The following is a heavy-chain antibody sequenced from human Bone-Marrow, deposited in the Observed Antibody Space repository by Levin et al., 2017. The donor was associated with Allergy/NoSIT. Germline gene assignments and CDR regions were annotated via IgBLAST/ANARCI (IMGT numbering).Heavy chain of an antibody. V-gene: IGHV3-30*18. CDR2: ISYDGSNK. D-gene: IGHD3-10*01. J-gene: IGHJ4*02. Sequence: GESLKISCAASGFTFSSYGMHWVRQAPGKGLEWVAVISYDGSNKYYADSVKGRFTISRDNSKNTLYLQMNSLRAEDTAVYYCAKYYPTPNWGQGTLVTVSS. CDR3: AKYYPTPN. CDR1: GFTFSSYG.